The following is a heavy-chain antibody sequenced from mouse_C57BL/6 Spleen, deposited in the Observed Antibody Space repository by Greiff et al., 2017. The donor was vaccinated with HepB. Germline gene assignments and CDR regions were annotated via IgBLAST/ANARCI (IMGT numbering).Heavy chain of an antibody. CDR1: GFTFNTYA. Sequence: EVQRVESGGGLVQPKGSLKLSCAASGFTFNTYAMHWVRQAPGKGLEWVARIRSKSSNYATYYADSVKDRFTISRDDSQSMLYLQMNNLKTEDTAMYYCVRGITTVVGEPWYFDVWGTGTTVTVSS. V-gene: IGHV10-3*01. CDR2: IRSKSSNYAT. D-gene: IGHD1-1*01. CDR3: VRGITTVVGEPWYFDV. J-gene: IGHJ1*03.